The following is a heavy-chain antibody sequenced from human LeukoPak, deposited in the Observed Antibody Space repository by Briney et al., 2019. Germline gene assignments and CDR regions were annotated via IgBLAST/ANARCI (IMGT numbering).Heavy chain of an antibody. D-gene: IGHD1-26*01. J-gene: IGHJ4*02. CDR2: IWYDGSNK. CDR3: ASSIVGATAY. CDR1: GFTFSSYG. V-gene: IGHV3-33*01. Sequence: GRSLRLSCAASGFTFSSYGMHWVRQAPGKGLEWVAVIWYDGSNKYYADSVKGRFTISRDNSKNTLYLQMNSLRAEDTAVYYCASSIVGATAYWGQGTLVTVSS.